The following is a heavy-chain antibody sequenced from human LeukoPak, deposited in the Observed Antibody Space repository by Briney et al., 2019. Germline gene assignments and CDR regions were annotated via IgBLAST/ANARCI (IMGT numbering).Heavy chain of an antibody. V-gene: IGHV1-69*01. CDR1: GGTFSSYA. D-gene: IGHD6-13*01. CDR2: IIPIFGTA. Sequence: GASVRVSCKASGGTFSSYAISWVRQAPGQGLEWMGGIIPIFGTANYAQKLQGRVTITADESTSTAYMELSSLRSEDTAVYYCVWEYSSSWYGGYWGQGTLVTVSS. J-gene: IGHJ4*02. CDR3: VWEYSSSWYGGY.